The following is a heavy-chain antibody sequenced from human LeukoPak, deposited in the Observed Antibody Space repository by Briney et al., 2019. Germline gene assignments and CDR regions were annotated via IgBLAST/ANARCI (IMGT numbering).Heavy chain of an antibody. V-gene: IGHV2-5*02. CDR3: AHCFNTVTQDYFDY. J-gene: IGHJ4*02. Sequence: SGPTLVKPTQTLTLTCTFSGFTLSTSGVGVGWIRQHPGKALEWLALIYWDDDKRYSPSLKSRLTITQDTSKNQVVLTMTNMDPVDTATYYCAHCFNTVTQDYFDYWGQGTLVTGSS. CDR1: GFTLSTSGVG. CDR2: IYWDDDK. D-gene: IGHD4-23*01.